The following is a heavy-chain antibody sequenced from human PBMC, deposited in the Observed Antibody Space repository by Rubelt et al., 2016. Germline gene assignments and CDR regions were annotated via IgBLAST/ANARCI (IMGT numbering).Heavy chain of an antibody. V-gene: IGHV4-39*01. D-gene: IGHD5-12*01. CDR2: GST. J-gene: IGHJ4*02. Sequence: GSTYYNPSLKSRVTISVDTSKNQFSLKLSSVTAADTAVYYCARQQATSYYFDYWGQGTLVTVSS. CDR3: ARQQATSYYFDY.